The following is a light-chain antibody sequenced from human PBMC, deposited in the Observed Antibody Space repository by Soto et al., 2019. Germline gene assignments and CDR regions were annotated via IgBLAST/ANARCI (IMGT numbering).Light chain of an antibody. CDR2: WAS. CDR3: QQYYSTPLT. Sequence: DIVKTQSPDSLALSLCESATINCKSSQSVLYSPNNKNYLAWYQQKPGQPPKLLIYWASTRESGVPDRFSGSGSGTDFTLTISSLQAEDVAVYYCQQYYSTPLTFGGGTKVDIK. CDR1: QSVLYSPNNKNY. J-gene: IGKJ4*01. V-gene: IGKV4-1*01.